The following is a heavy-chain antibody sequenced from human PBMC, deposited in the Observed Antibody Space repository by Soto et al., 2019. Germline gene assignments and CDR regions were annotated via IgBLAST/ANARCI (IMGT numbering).Heavy chain of an antibody. CDR2: INHSGST. D-gene: IGHD3-16*01. CDR3: ARETDLRYHGLEPGPQHYFQIDG. J-gene: IGHJ6*03. V-gene: IGHV4-34*01. Sequence: SETLSLTCAVYGGSFSGYYWSWIRQPPGKGLEWIGEINHSGSTNYNPSLKSRVTISVDTSKNQFSLKLSSVTAADTAMNYCARETDLRYHGLEPGPQHYFQIDGWGKGTTVTVSS. CDR1: GGSFSGYY.